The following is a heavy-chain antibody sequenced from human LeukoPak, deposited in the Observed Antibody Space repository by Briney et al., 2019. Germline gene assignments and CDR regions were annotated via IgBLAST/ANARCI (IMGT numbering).Heavy chain of an antibody. Sequence: KSGGSLRLSRAASGFTFSDYYLSWIRQAPGKGLEWVSYISSSGSTIYYADSVKGRFTISRDNAKNSLYLQMNSLRAEDTAVYYCARDSHIYYDSSGYYGYYFDYWGQGTLVTVSS. CDR1: GFTFSDYY. D-gene: IGHD3-22*01. J-gene: IGHJ4*02. CDR2: ISSSGSTI. V-gene: IGHV3-11*04. CDR3: ARDSHIYYDSSGYYGYYFDY.